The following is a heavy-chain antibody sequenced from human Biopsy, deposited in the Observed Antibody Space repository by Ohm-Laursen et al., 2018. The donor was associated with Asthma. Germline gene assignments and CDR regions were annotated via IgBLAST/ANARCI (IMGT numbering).Heavy chain of an antibody. CDR1: GFTFGDYW. J-gene: IGHJ4*02. CDR2: MFHRGTT. V-gene: IGHV4-34*12. CDR3: ARHKHSNSWYKYYFDY. Sequence: LRLSCAASGFTFGDYWMSWVRQVPGKGLEWIGYMFHRGTTHYNPSLQSRVTISVDTSKSQFSLKVSAVTAADTAVYFCARHKHSNSWYKYYFDYWGQGTLVTVSS. D-gene: IGHD6-13*01.